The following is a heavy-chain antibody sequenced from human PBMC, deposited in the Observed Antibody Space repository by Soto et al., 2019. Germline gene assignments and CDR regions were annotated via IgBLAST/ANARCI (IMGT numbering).Heavy chain of an antibody. V-gene: IGHV3-33*03. D-gene: IGHD3-10*01. Sequence: VESGGGVVQPGRSLRLSCAVSGFTFSDYGMYWVRQAPGKGLEWVALIWHDGINEFYADSVKGRFTISRDISKNTLYLQMNSLRPEDTSVYYCAKSRGDGYKWGLGLDYWGQGTLVTVSS. CDR3: AKSRGDGYKWGLGLDY. J-gene: IGHJ4*02. CDR1: GFTFSDYG. CDR2: IWHDGINE.